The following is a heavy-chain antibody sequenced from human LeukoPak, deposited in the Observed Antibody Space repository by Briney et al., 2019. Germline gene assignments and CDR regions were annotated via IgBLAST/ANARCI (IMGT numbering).Heavy chain of an antibody. J-gene: IGHJ5*02. D-gene: IGHD3-9*01. CDR2: IYYSGST. Sequence: SETLSLTCTVSGGSISSSSYYWSWIRQPPGKGLEWIGYIYYSGSTNYNPSLKSRVTISVDTSKYQFSLKLSSVTAADTAVYYCARYYDILTGYFRWFDPWGQGTLVTVSS. V-gene: IGHV4-61*01. CDR1: GGSISSSSYY. CDR3: ARYYDILTGYFRWFDP.